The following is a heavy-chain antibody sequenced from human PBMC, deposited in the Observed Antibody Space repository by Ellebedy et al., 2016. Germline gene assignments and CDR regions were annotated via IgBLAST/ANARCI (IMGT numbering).Heavy chain of an antibody. J-gene: IGHJ4*02. V-gene: IGHV4-34*01. Sequence: SETLSLXXAVYGESFSDYYWSWIRQPPGKGLEWIGEVNHSGSTNNNPSLKSRVSISVDTSKNQISLRLSSVTAADTAIYYCAREAWKPLDYWGQGILVSVSS. CDR3: AREAWKPLDY. CDR1: GESFSDYY. CDR2: VNHSGST. D-gene: IGHD1-1*01.